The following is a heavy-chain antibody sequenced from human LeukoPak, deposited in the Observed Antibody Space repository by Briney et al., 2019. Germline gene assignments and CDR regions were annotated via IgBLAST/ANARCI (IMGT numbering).Heavy chain of an antibody. Sequence: GGSLRLSCAASGFTFSSYAMSWVRQAPGKGLEWVGFIQSRTYGGTTQSAASVKGRFTVSRDDFKSIAYLQMNSLKTEDTAVYYCTASDHLYCSSISCHFDYWGQGTLVTVSS. CDR1: GFTFSSYA. V-gene: IGHV3-49*04. D-gene: IGHD2-2*01. J-gene: IGHJ4*02. CDR3: TASDHLYCSSISCHFDY. CDR2: IQSRTYGGTT.